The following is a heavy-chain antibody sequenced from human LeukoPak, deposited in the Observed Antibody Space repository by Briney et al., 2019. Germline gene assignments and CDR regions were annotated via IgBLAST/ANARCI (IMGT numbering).Heavy chain of an antibody. J-gene: IGHJ4*02. CDR3: AKDQLNWDISDY. Sequence: GGSLRLSCAASGFTFSSYAMSWVRQAPGKGLEWVSAISGSGGSTYYADSVKGRFTISRDNSKNTLYLQMNSLRAEDTAVYHCAKDQLNWDISDYWGQGTLVTVSS. D-gene: IGHD1-1*01. CDR1: GFTFSSYA. CDR2: ISGSGGST. V-gene: IGHV3-23*01.